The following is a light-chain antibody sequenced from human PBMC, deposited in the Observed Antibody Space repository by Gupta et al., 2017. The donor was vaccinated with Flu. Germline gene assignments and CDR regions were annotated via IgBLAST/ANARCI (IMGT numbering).Light chain of an antibody. CDR2: DVT. CDR1: SSDIGSYKY. Sequence: SVSGSPGQSITLSCTGTSSDIGSYKYVSWYQQHPGKAPQLLIYDVTNRPSGVSTRFSGSKSGDTASLTISGLQAEDEADYYCSSCTSSTTLVFGGGTRLTVL. V-gene: IGLV2-14*01. J-gene: IGLJ2*01. CDR3: SSCTSSTTLV.